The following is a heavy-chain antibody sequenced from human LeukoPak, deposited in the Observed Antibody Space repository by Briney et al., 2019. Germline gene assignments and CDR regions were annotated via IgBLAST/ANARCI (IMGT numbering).Heavy chain of an antibody. Sequence: ASVKVSCKASGYTFTGYYMHWVRQAPGQGLEWMGWINPNSGGTNYAQKFQGRVTMTRDTSISTAYMELSRPRSDDTAVYYCAREGVTTKTFDYWGQGTLVTVSS. V-gene: IGHV1-2*02. CDR3: AREGVTTKTFDY. D-gene: IGHD4-4*01. CDR2: INPNSGGT. J-gene: IGHJ4*02. CDR1: GYTFTGYY.